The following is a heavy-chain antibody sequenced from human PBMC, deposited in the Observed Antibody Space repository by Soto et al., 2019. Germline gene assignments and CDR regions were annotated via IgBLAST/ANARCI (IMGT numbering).Heavy chain of an antibody. CDR2: INSDGSST. J-gene: IGHJ6*02. CDR1: GFTFSSYW. Sequence: EVQLVESGGGLVQPGGSLRLSCAASGFTFSSYWMHWVRQAPGKGLVWVSRINSDGSSTSYADSVKGRFTISRDNXKXXLYLQMNSLRAEDTAVYYCARVEAAAGYYYYGMDVWGQGTTVTVSS. D-gene: IGHD6-13*01. CDR3: ARVEAAAGYYYYGMDV. V-gene: IGHV3-74*01.